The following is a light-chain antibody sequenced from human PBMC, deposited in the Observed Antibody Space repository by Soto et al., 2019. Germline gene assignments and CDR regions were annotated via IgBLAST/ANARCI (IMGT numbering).Light chain of an antibody. CDR2: DTS. CDR3: QQYGSSPPT. V-gene: IGKV3-20*01. J-gene: IGKJ1*01. Sequence: EFVMRQSPSTLSVSPGEGASLSCRASQGIGDTLAWYQHKPGQTPRLLIYDTSSRATGIPDRFSGSGSGTDFTLTISRLEPEDFALYYCQQYGSSPPTFGQGTKVDIK. CDR1: QGIGDT.